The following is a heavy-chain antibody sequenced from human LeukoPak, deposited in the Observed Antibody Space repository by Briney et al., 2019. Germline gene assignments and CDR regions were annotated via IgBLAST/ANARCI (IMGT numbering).Heavy chain of an antibody. CDR1: GFTFSSYA. CDR3: ARSKMGIFGVFRDAFDI. V-gene: IGHV3-30*04. CDR2: ISYDGRNK. D-gene: IGHD3-3*01. Sequence: GGSLRLSCADSGFTFSSYAMPWVRQAPGKGLEWVAVISYDGRNKYYSHSVKGRFTTAPDNSKNTLYLQMHRLRAVDTAEYYCARSKMGIFGVFRDAFDIWGQGTMVTVSS. J-gene: IGHJ3*02.